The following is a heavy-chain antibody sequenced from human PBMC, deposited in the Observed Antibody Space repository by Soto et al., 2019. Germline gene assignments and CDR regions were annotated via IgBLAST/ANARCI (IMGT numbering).Heavy chain of an antibody. CDR1: GFPFSSYA. CDR3: AKVGVRGVPSYFSMDV. Sequence: PGGSLRLSCAASGFPFSSYAMSWVRQAPGKGLEWVSAISGSGGSTYYADADSVKGRFTISRDNSKNKVYLQINSLGAEDTAVYYCAKVGVRGVPSYFSMDVWGHGTTVTVSS. V-gene: IGHV3-23*01. CDR2: ISGSGGST. D-gene: IGHD3-10*01. J-gene: IGHJ6*02.